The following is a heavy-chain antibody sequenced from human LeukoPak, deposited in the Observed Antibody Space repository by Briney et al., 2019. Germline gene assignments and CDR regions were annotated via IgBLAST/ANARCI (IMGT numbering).Heavy chain of an antibody. D-gene: IGHD6-19*01. V-gene: IGHV3-66*01. CDR2: IYSGGTT. Sequence: GGSLTLSCAASGFTVSSSYMSWVRQAPGKGLEWVSVIYSGGTTYYADSVKGRFTISGDNSKNTLYLQMNSLRAEDTAVYYCAREAYSSGWYPFDYWGQGTLVTVSS. CDR1: GFTVSSSY. J-gene: IGHJ4*02. CDR3: AREAYSSGWYPFDY.